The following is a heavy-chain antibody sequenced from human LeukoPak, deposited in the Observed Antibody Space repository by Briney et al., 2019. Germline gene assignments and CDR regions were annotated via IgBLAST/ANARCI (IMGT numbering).Heavy chain of an antibody. CDR1: GGSISSSSYY. Sequence: SETLSLTCTVSGGSISSSSYYWGWIRQPPGKGLEWIGCIYYSGILYYNPALKSRVTISVGPSKNQSSLKLISGTAADTAVYYCARLGLGSSRDYWGQGTLVTVSS. D-gene: IGHD6-6*01. J-gene: IGHJ4*02. CDR2: IYYSGIL. V-gene: IGHV4-39*01. CDR3: ARLGLGSSRDY.